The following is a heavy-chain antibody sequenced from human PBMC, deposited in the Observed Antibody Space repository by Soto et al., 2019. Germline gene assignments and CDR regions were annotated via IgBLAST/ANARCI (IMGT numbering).Heavy chain of an antibody. CDR3: ARENSSTDAFDI. Sequence: PGGSLRLSCAASGFTFSSYGMHWVRQAPGKGLEWVAVIWYDGSNKYYADSVKGRFTISRDNSKNTLYLQMNSLRAEDTAVYYCARENSSTDAFDIWGQGTMVTVSS. J-gene: IGHJ3*02. D-gene: IGHD2-2*01. V-gene: IGHV3-33*01. CDR2: IWYDGSNK. CDR1: GFTFSSYG.